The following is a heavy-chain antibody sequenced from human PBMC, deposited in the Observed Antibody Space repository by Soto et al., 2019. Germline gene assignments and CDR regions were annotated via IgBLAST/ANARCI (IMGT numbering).Heavy chain of an antibody. CDR2: IYHSGST. CDR1: GGSISSSNW. J-gene: IGHJ1*01. CDR3: ARGVVYDSSGNEYFQH. Sequence: SETLSLTCAVFGGSISSSNWWSWVRQPPGKGLEWIGEIYHSGSTNYNPSLKSRVTISVDKSKNQFSLKLSSVTAADTAVYYCARGVVYDSSGNEYFQHWGQGTLVTVSS. V-gene: IGHV4-4*02. D-gene: IGHD3-22*01.